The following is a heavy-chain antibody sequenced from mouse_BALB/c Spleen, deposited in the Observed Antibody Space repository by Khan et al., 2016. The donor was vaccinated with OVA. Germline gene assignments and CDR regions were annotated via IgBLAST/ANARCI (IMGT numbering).Heavy chain of an antibody. CDR2: ILYSGST. Sequence: EVQLQESGPSLVKPSQTLSLTCSVTGDSITSGYWCWIRKFPGHKLEYMGYILYSGSTYYTPSLKRRLSIPRHPSQPQYSLQLNSVTTEDTATYDCARSTYRYAFAYWGQGTLVTVSA. CDR3: ARSTYRYAFAY. D-gene: IGHD2-14*01. V-gene: IGHV3-8*02. J-gene: IGHJ3*01. CDR1: GDSITSGY.